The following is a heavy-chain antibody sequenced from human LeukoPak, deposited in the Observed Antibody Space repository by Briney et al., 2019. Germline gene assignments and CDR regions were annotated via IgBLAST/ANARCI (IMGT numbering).Heavy chain of an antibody. V-gene: IGHV5-51*01. CDR1: GYSFTTYW. CDR2: IYPGDSDT. Sequence: GESLKISCKASGYSFTTYWIGWVRQMPGKGLEWMGIIYPGDSDTRYSPSFQGQATISADKSISTAYLQWSSLKASDTAMYYCASTYYYDSSGVPDAFDIWGQGTMVTVSS. D-gene: IGHD3-22*01. CDR3: ASTYYYDSSGVPDAFDI. J-gene: IGHJ3*02.